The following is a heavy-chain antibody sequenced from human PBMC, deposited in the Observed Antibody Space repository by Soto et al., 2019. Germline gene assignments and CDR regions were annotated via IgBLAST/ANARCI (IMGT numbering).Heavy chain of an antibody. CDR1: GGSISSYY. Sequence: SETLSLTCTVSGGSISSYYWSWIRQPPGKGLEWIGYIYYSGSTNYNPSLKSRVTISVDTSKNQFSLKLSSVTAADTAVYYCARIPGDYYDSSGYFDYWGQGTLVTVSS. J-gene: IGHJ4*02. V-gene: IGHV4-59*01. CDR2: IYYSGST. CDR3: ARIPGDYYDSSGYFDY. D-gene: IGHD3-22*01.